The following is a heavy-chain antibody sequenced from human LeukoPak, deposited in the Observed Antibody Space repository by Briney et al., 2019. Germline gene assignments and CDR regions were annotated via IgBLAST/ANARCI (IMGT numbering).Heavy chain of an antibody. CDR1: GGSISSSSYY. J-gene: IGHJ4*02. V-gene: IGHV4-39*07. CDR3: ARYGDSLDY. CDR2: IYYSGST. D-gene: IGHD4-17*01. Sequence: SETLSLTCTVSGGSISSSSYYWGWIRQPPGKGLEWIGSIYYSGSTYYNPSLKSRVTISLDTSKNQFSLKLSSVTAADTAVYYCARYGDSLDYWGQGTLVTVSS.